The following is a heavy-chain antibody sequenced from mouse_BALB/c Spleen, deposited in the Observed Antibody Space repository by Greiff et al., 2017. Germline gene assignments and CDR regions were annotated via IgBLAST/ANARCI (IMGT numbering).Heavy chain of an antibody. CDR3: ARTTKDYAMDY. Sequence: EVQGVESGGGLVKPGGSLKLSCAASGFTFSSYAMSWVRQSPEKRLEWVAEISSGGSYTYYPDTVTGRFTISRDNAKNTLYLEMSSLRSEDTAMYYCARTTKDYAMDYWGQGTSVTVSS. D-gene: IGHD1-3*01. CDR2: ISSGGSYT. CDR1: GFTFSSYA. V-gene: IGHV5-9-4*01. J-gene: IGHJ4*01.